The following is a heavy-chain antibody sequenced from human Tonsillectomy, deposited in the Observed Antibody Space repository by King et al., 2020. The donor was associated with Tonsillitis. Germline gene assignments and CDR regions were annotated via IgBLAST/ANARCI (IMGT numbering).Heavy chain of an antibody. CDR1: GFTFTSST. Sequence: QLVQSGPEVKKPGTSVKVSCKASGFTFTSSTVQWVRQARGQRLEWIGWIVVGSGNTNYAQKFQQRLTITRDMSTSTAYMELSSLRSEDTAVYCCAAARGDYYDGSGYYFQWGQGTLVTVSS. CDR2: IVVGSGNT. CDR3: AAARGDYYDGSGYYFQ. D-gene: IGHD3-22*01. J-gene: IGHJ4*02. V-gene: IGHV1-58*01.